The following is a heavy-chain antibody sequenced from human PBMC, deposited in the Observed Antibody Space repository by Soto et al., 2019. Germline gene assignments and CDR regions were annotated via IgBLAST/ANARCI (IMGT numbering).Heavy chain of an antibody. V-gene: IGHV4-30-4*01. D-gene: IGHD3-3*01. Sequence: QVRLQESGPGLVKPSQTLSLKCTVSGASISSGDYYWSWVRQPPGKGLEWIGYIYYSGITYFNPSLKSRVAISMETSKNQFFLTLSSVTAADTAVYFCAKGVTAFGPVSRFWLDPWGQGTLVTVSS. J-gene: IGHJ5*02. CDR2: IYYSGIT. CDR3: AKGVTAFGPVSRFWLDP. CDR1: GASISSGDYY.